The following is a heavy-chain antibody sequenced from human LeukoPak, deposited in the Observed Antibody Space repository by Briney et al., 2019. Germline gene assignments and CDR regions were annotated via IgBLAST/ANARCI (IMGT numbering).Heavy chain of an antibody. V-gene: IGHV1-18*01. CDR2: ISAYNGNT. Sequence: ASVKVSCKASGYTFTSYGISWVRQAPGQGLEWMGWISAYNGNTNYAQKLQGRVTMTTDTSTSTAYMELRSLRSDDTAVYYCARSYSYGSSPPESNWFDPWGQGTLVTVSS. D-gene: IGHD5-18*01. J-gene: IGHJ5*02. CDR3: ARSYSYGSSPPESNWFDP. CDR1: GYTFTSYG.